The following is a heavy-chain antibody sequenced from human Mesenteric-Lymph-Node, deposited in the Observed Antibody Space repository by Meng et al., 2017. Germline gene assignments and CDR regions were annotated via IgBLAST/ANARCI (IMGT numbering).Heavy chain of an antibody. CDR3: AKTARSLDY. CDR2: ISYDGSNK. CDR1: GFTFSSYA. V-gene: IGHV3-30*07. Sequence: GESLKISCAASGFTFSSYAMHWVRQAPGKGLEWVAVISYDGSNKYYADSVKGRFTISRDNAQNSLYLQMNSLRGDDTAVYYCAKTARSLDYLGQGTLVTVSS. J-gene: IGHJ4*02.